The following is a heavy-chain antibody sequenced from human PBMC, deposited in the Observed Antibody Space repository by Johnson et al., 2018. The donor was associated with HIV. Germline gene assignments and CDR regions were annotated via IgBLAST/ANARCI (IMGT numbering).Heavy chain of an antibody. J-gene: IGHJ3*02. CDR2: ISYDGSNT. V-gene: IGHV3-30-3*01. Sequence: QVQLVESGGGVVQPGRSLRLSCAASGFTFSSYAMHWVRQAPGKGLEWVAVISYDGSNTYYADSVKGPFTISRDNSKNTLYLQMISLRGEDTAVYYSARGTTMIVVVVAFDIWGQGTIVTVSS. CDR3: ARGTTMIVVVVAFDI. D-gene: IGHD3-22*01. CDR1: GFTFSSYA.